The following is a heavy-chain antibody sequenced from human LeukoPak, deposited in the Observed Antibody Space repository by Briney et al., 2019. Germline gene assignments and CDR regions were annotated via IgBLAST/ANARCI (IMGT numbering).Heavy chain of an antibody. CDR1: GDSLTSHF. CDR2: VFHSGTT. V-gene: IGHV4-59*08. Sequence: SETLSLTCNVSGDSLTSHFWSWIRQTPGKGLEWIGYVFHSGTTNYCPSLKSRVTISLDTSKKQFYLRLASVTAADTAVYYCARRMATVTDTFDIWGRRTMVSVSS. D-gene: IGHD5-24*01. J-gene: IGHJ3*02. CDR3: ARRMATVTDTFDI.